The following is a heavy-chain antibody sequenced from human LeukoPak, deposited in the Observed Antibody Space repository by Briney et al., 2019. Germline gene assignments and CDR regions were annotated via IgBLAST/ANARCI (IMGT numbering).Heavy chain of an antibody. J-gene: IGHJ3*02. CDR1: GGSISTIY. D-gene: IGHD3-22*01. V-gene: IGHV4-59*12. Sequence: SETLSLTCIVSGGSISTIYWSWIRQPPGKGLEWIRYVYYTGSTVYNPSLKSRVTIAVDTSKNQFSLKLTSVTAADAAVYYCARARDVYYDRAFDIWGQGTIVTVSS. CDR2: VYYTGST. CDR3: ARARDVYYDRAFDI.